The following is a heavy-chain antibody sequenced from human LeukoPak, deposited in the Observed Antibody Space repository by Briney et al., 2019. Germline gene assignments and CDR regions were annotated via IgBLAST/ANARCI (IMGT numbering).Heavy chain of an antibody. J-gene: IGHJ4*02. V-gene: IGHV1-2*02. CDR2: INPNSGGT. CDR1: GYTFTSYA. Sequence: ASVKVSCKASGYTFTSYAMHWVRQAPGQGLEWMGWINPNSGGTHYAQIFQGRVTMTTETSISTAYMELSRLRSDDTAVYFCARLGMGGHSYGYGQSRNYFDYWGQGTQVTVSS. CDR3: ARLGMGGHSYGYGQSRNYFDY. D-gene: IGHD5-18*01.